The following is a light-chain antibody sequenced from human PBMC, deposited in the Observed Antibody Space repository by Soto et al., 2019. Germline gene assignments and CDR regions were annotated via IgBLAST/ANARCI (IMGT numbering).Light chain of an antibody. V-gene: IGLV2-11*01. Sequence: QSALTQPRSVSGSPGQSVTISCTGTSSDVGGYNYVSWYQQHPGKAPKLMIYDVSKRPSGVPDRFSGSKSGNTASLTIFGLQAEDEADYYCCSYAGSYTVVFGGGTKLTV. CDR3: CSYAGSYTVV. J-gene: IGLJ2*01. CDR1: SSDVGGYNY. CDR2: DVS.